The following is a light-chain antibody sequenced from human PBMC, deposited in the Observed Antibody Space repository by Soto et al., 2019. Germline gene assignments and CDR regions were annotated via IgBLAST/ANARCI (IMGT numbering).Light chain of an antibody. V-gene: IGKV1-5*01. Sequence: DIQMTQSPSTLSASVGGRVTIPCRSSQTISSWLAWYQQKPGKAPKLLIYGVSSLESGVPSRFSGSGSGTEFTLTISSLQPEDFATYYCQQSFSPLTFGGGTPQLTFGGGTKVDI. J-gene: IGKJ4*01. CDR2: GVS. CDR1: QTISSW. CDR3: QQSFSPLTFGGGTPQLT.